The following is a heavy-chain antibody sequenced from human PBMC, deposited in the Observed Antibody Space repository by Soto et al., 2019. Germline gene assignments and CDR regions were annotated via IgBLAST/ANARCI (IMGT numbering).Heavy chain of an antibody. CDR3: ARDRDCSYFPPPSYFDS. Sequence: QVQLVESGGGVVQPGRSLRLSCAASAFTFRSYTMHWVRQAPGKGLEWLATISYDGSKTNYADSVRGRFTISRNNSKSTLLLQMVSLRPEDTAVYSCARDRDCSYFPPPSYFDSWGQGTLVTVSS. J-gene: IGHJ4*02. CDR2: ISYDGSKT. V-gene: IGHV3-30*04. D-gene: IGHD2-21*02. CDR1: AFTFRSYT.